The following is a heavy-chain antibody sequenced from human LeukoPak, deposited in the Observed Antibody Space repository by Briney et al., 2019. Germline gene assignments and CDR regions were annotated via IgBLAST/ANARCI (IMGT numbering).Heavy chain of an antibody. CDR2: VNGAGGST. V-gene: IGHV3-23*01. D-gene: IGHD3-16*01. J-gene: IGHJ4*02. CDR1: GFSFSSYG. Sequence: GGSLRLSCAASGFSFSSYGMSWVRQAPGKGLQWVSSVNGAGGSTSYADSVRGRFTISRDNSKNTLYLQMNSLRVDDTAVYYCAKRGEPKAFDYWGQGTLVNVSS. CDR3: AKRGEPKAFDY.